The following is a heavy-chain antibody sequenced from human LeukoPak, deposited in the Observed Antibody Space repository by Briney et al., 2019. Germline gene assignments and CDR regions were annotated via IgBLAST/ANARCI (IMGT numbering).Heavy chain of an antibody. J-gene: IGHJ4*02. CDR1: GGSISSYY. Sequence: SETLSLTCTVSGGSISSYYWSWIRQPAGKGLEWIGRIYTSGSTNYNPSLKSRVTMSVDTSKNQFSLKLSSVTAADTAVYYCARGPRQHPTAGFWSGYYTYYFDYWGQGTLVTVSS. CDR3: ARGPRQHPTAGFWSGYYTYYFDY. D-gene: IGHD3-3*01. V-gene: IGHV4-4*07. CDR2: IYTSGST.